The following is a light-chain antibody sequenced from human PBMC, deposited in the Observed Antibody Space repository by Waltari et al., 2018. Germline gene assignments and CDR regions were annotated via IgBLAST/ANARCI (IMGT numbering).Light chain of an antibody. CDR3: CSYAGVHFWI. J-gene: IGLJ2*01. CDR1: SGDIGSYNR. Sequence: QSALTQPASVSGSPGQSITISCAGSSGDIGSYNRVTWYQQNPGKAHKVLIYEVTKRPSAVSNRFSGSKSGNTASLIISGLQAEDEANYYCCSYAGVHFWIFGGGTKVTVL. CDR2: EVT. V-gene: IGLV2-23*02.